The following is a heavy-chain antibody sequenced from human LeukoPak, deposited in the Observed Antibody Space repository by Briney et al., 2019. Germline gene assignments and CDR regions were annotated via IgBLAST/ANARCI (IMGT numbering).Heavy chain of an antibody. J-gene: IGHJ3*02. Sequence: GESLKISCKGSGYSFTSYWIGWVRRMPGKGLEWMGIIYPADSDTRYSPSFQGQVTISADKSISTAYLQWSSLKASDTAMYYCARHCSAAASLYVFDIWGQGTMVTVSS. V-gene: IGHV5-51*01. CDR2: IYPADSDT. D-gene: IGHD2-2*01. CDR1: GYSFTSYW. CDR3: ARHCSAAASLYVFDI.